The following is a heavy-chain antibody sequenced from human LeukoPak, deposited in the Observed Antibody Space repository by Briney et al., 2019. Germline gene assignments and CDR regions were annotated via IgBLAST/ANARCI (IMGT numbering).Heavy chain of an antibody. Sequence: GRSLRLSCAASGFSFDDFAMHWVRQAPGKGLEWVSGITWNDGTIDYADSVKGRFTISRDNAKNSLYLQMNSLRAEDTALYYCATRYASGPIADYWGQGTLVTVSS. D-gene: IGHD3-10*01. CDR2: ITWNDGTI. V-gene: IGHV3-9*01. CDR3: ATRYASGPIADY. CDR1: GFSFDDFA. J-gene: IGHJ4*02.